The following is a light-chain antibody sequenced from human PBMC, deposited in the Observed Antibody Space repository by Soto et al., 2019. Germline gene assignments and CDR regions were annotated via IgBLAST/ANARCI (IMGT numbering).Light chain of an antibody. CDR2: EVS. CDR3: SSYAGSNNRV. V-gene: IGLV2-8*01. J-gene: IGLJ1*01. CDR1: SSDVGGYNY. Sequence: QSALTQPPSASGSPGQSVTISCTGTSSDVGGYNYVSWYQQHPGKAPKLMMYEVSKRPSGVPDRFSGSKSGNTASLTVSGLKAEGEADYYCSSYAGSNNRVFGTGTKLTVL.